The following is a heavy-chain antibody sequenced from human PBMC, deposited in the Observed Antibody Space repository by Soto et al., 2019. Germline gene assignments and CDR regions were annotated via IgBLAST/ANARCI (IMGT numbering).Heavy chain of an antibody. V-gene: IGHV3-23*01. Sequence: EVQLLESGGGLVQPGGSLRLSCAASGFTFSSYAMSWVRQAPGKGLEWVSAISGSGGSTYYADSVKGRFTISRDNSKNTLYLQMTGLRAEDTAVYYCAGRGVLWFGPSDPWGQGTLVTVSS. CDR2: ISGSGGST. CDR3: AGRGVLWFGPSDP. CDR1: GFTFSSYA. D-gene: IGHD3-10*01. J-gene: IGHJ5*02.